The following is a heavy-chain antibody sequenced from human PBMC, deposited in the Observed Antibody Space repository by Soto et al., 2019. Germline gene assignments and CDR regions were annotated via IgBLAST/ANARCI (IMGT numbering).Heavy chain of an antibody. CDR2: ITFSGNTV. Sequence: PGGSLRLSCAASGFTFSDSYMSWIRQAPGKGLEWISYITFSGNTVYYADSLKGRFTISRDNAKNSLYLQMNRLRAEDTAVYYCARVSWREKYGMDVWGQGTPVTVSS. CDR1: GFTFSDSY. J-gene: IGHJ6*02. CDR3: ARVSWREKYGMDV. V-gene: IGHV3-11*01.